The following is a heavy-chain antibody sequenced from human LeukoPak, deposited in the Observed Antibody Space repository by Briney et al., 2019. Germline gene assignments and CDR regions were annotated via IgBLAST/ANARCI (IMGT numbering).Heavy chain of an antibody. CDR3: ARGRERWLPLDV. D-gene: IGHD5-24*01. V-gene: IGHV1-2*06. Sequence: ASVKVSCKASGYSFSSFGISWVRQAPGQGLEWMGRINPNSGSTNYAQKFQGRVTMTRDKSMSTAYMELSRLRSDDTAVYYCARGRERWLPLDVWGKGTTVTVSS. J-gene: IGHJ6*04. CDR2: INPNSGST. CDR1: GYSFSSFG.